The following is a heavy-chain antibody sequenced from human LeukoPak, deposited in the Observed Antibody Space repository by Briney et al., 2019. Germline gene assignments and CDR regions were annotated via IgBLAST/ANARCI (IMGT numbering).Heavy chain of an antibody. CDR2: IAYDGSRA. D-gene: IGHD1-14*01. J-gene: IGHJ4*02. CDR3: TRYNNDHFDY. CDR1: GFTFGGYG. Sequence: GGSLRLSCAGSGFTFGGYGMHWFRQTPGKGLEWVAVIAYDGSRAFYADSVKGRFTISRDNSKNTMSVQMDDLRAEDTAVYYCTRYNNDHFDYRGQGTLVIVSS. V-gene: IGHV3-33*01.